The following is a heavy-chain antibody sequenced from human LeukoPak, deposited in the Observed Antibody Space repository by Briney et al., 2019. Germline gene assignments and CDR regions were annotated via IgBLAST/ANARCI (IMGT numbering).Heavy chain of an antibody. CDR3: ARNSFSYGFDY. V-gene: IGHV4-34*01. D-gene: IGHD3-10*01. CDR1: GGSFSGYY. J-gene: IGHJ4*02. CDR2: INHSGST. Sequence: PSETLSLTCAVYGGSFSGYYWSWLRQPPGKGLEWIGEINHSGSTNYNPSLKSRVTISVDTSKNQFSLKLSSVTAADTAVYYCARNSFSYGFDYWGQGTLVTVSS.